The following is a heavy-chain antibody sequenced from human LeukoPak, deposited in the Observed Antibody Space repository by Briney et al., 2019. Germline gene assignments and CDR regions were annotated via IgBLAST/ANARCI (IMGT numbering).Heavy chain of an antibody. CDR2: IYYSGST. V-gene: IGHV4-59*01. J-gene: IGHJ4*02. D-gene: IGHD3-22*01. Sequence: PSETLSLTCTVSGGSISSYYWSWIRQPPGKGLEWIGYIYYSGSTNYNPSLKSRVTISVDTSKNQFSLKLSSVTAADTAVYYCARGYYYDSSGLIDYWGQGTLVTVPS. CDR1: GGSISSYY. CDR3: ARGYYYDSSGLIDY.